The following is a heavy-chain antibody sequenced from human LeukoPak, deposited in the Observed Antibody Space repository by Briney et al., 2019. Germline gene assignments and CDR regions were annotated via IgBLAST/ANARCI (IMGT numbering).Heavy chain of an antibody. V-gene: IGHV3-33*08. CDR1: GFTFSSYA. CDR2: IWYDGSNK. J-gene: IGHJ4*02. D-gene: IGHD4-11*01. CDR3: ARVADYSNSAHADY. Sequence: GGSLRLSCAASGFTFSSYAMSWVRQAPGKGLEWVAVIWYDGSNKNYADSVKGRFTISRDNSKNTLYLQMNSLGAEDTAVYYCARVADYSNSAHADYWGQGTLVTVSS.